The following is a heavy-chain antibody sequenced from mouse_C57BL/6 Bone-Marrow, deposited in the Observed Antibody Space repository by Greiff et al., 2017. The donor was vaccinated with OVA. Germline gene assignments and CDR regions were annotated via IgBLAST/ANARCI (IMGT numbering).Heavy chain of an antibody. J-gene: IGHJ3*01. CDR2: IHPNSGST. CDR3: ARRDGNYDAWFAY. D-gene: IGHD2-1*01. CDR1: GYTFTSYW. V-gene: IGHV1-64*01. Sequence: VQLQQPGAELVKPGASVKLSCKASGYTFTSYWMHWVKQRPGQGLEWIGMIHPNSGSTNYNEKFKSKATLTVDKSSSTAYMQLSSLTSEDSAVYYCARRDGNYDAWFAYWGQGTLVTVSA.